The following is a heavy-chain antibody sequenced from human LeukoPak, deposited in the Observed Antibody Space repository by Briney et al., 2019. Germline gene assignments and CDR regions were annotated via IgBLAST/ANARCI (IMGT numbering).Heavy chain of an antibody. CDR2: IIPILGSA. Sequence: SVKLSCKASGGSFSNYAISWVRQAPGQGLEWMGGIIPILGSATYAQHFQGRVTITMDESTTTAYMELSSLRPGDTAVFYCARGERAIPIYYWGRGTLVTVSS. D-gene: IGHD3-10*01. CDR3: ARGERAIPIYY. J-gene: IGHJ4*02. CDR1: GGSFSNYA. V-gene: IGHV1-69*05.